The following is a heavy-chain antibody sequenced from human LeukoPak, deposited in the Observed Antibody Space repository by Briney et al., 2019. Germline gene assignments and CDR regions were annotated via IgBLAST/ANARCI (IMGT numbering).Heavy chain of an antibody. CDR1: GGTFSSYA. Sequence: ASVKVSCKASGGTFSSYAISWVRQAPGQGLEWMGGIIPIFGTANYAQKFQGRVTITTDESTSTAYMELSSLRSEDTAVYYCARDNPYGGHQGFDYWGQGTLVTVSS. CDR2: IIPIFGTA. V-gene: IGHV1-69*05. D-gene: IGHD4-23*01. J-gene: IGHJ4*02. CDR3: ARDNPYGGHQGFDY.